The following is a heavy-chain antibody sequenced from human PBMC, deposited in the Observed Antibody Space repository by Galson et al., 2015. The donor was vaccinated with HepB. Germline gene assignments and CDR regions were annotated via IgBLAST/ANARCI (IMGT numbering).Heavy chain of an antibody. CDR1: GGTFSSYA. CDR2: IIPIFGTA. J-gene: IGHJ5*02. CDR3: ARDAENSSGYYHWFDP. V-gene: IGHV1-69*13. Sequence: SVKVSCKASGGTFSSYAISWVRQAPGQGLEWMGGIIPIFGTANYAQKSQGRVTITADESTSTAYMELSSLRSEDTAVYYCARDAENSSGYYHWFDPWGQGTLVTVSS. D-gene: IGHD3-22*01.